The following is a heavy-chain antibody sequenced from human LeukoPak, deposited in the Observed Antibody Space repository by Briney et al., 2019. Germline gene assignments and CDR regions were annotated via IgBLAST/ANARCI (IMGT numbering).Heavy chain of an antibody. V-gene: IGHV3-23*01. CDR2: ISGRGDRT. CDR1: GFTFSTYA. D-gene: IGHD3-10*01. CDR3: AKAAGDGGASYYKQTELHY. J-gene: IGHJ4*02. Sequence: PGGSLRLSCEASGFTFSTYAMSWVRQAPGKGLEWVSGISGRGDRTYDAASVKGRFTIYRDNYKNTLYLQMNTLRDEDTAVYYCAKAAGDGGASYYKQTELHYWGQGTLVTVSS.